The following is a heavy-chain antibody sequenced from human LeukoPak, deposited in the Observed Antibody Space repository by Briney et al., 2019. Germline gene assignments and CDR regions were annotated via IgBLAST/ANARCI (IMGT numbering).Heavy chain of an antibody. Sequence: ASVKVSCKASGYTFTSYDINWVRQATGQGLEGMGWMNPNSGNTGYAQKFQCRVTMTSNTSISTAYMELSSLRSDDTAVYYCARAGGYCGRISCPYYFDYCGQGSLVAVSS. CDR2: MNPNSGNT. CDR1: GYTFTSYD. J-gene: IGHJ4*02. D-gene: IGHD2-15*01. CDR3: ARAGGYCGRISCPYYFDY. V-gene: IGHV1-8*01.